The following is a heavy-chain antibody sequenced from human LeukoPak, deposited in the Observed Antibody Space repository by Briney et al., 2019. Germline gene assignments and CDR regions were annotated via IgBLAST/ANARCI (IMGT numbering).Heavy chain of an antibody. V-gene: IGHV4-38-2*02. Sequence: SETLSLTCTVSGYSISSGYYWGWIRQPPGKGLEWIGSIYHSGSTYYNPSLKSRVTISVDTSKNQFSLKLSSVTAADTAVYYCARRGYYGGNPYFDYWGQGTLVTVSS. D-gene: IGHD4-23*01. CDR3: ARRGYYGGNPYFDY. CDR2: IYHSGST. CDR1: GYSISSGYY. J-gene: IGHJ4*02.